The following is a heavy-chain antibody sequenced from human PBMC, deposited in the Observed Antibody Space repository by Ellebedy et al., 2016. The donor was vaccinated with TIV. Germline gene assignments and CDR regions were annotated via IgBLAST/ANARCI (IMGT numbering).Heavy chain of an antibody. CDR3: AGSSGWSGEGGS. J-gene: IGHJ4*02. CDR1: GFTFSSYS. Sequence: GGSLRLXCAASGFTFSSYSMNWVRQAPGKGLEWVANINRDGSDKNYVDSVKGRFTISRDNAKKSLYLQMTSLRDEDMAVYYCAGSSGWSGEGGSWGQGTLVTVSS. D-gene: IGHD6-19*01. V-gene: IGHV3-7*03. CDR2: INRDGSDK.